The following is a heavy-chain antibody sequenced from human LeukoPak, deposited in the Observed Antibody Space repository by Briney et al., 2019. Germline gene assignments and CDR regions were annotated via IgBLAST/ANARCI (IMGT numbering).Heavy chain of an antibody. CDR1: GGSFSGYY. CDR2: INHSGGT. V-gene: IGHV4-34*01. Sequence: SETLSLTCAVYGGSFSGYYWSWIRQPPGKGLEWIGEINHSGGTNYNPSLKSRVTISVDTSKNQFSLKLSSVTAADTAVYYCARRAGYYYDSSGYFAYWGQGTLVTVSS. D-gene: IGHD3-22*01. J-gene: IGHJ4*02. CDR3: ARRAGYYYDSSGYFAY.